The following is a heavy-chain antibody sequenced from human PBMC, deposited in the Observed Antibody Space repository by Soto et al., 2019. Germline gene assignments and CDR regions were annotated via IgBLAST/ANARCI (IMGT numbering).Heavy chain of an antibody. CDR1: GFTFSSYA. CDR2: ISGSGGST. V-gene: IGHV3-23*01. J-gene: IGHJ6*02. CDR3: AKDFSAGLFVPTGMYV. Sequence: GGSLRLSCAASGFTFSSYAMSWVRQAPGKGLEWVSAISGSGGSTYYADSVKGRFTISRDNSKNTLYLQMNSLRAEDTAVYYCAKDFSAGLFVPTGMYVWGQRTTVTVS. D-gene: IGHD6-13*01.